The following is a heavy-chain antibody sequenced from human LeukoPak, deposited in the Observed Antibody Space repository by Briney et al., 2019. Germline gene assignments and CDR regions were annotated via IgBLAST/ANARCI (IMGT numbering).Heavy chain of an antibody. J-gene: IGHJ3*02. V-gene: IGHV3-64D*09. D-gene: IGHD2-15*01. CDR3: AKELTSEYCSGGSCSDAFDI. CDR2: VSSSGGTT. CDR1: GFTFSSYA. Sequence: GGSLRLSCSASGFTFSSYAMHWVRQAPGKGLEYVSAVSSSGGTTYYADSVKARFIISRDNSKNTLYLQMSSLRAADTAVFYCAKELTSEYCSGGSCSDAFDIWGQGTMVTVS.